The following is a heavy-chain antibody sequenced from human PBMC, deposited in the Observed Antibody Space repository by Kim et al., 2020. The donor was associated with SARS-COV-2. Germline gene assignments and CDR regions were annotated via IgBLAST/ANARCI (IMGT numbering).Heavy chain of an antibody. J-gene: IGHJ6*02. D-gene: IGHD3-10*01. V-gene: IGHV3-21*01. CDR3: ARLWFGELLPYYYGMDV. Sequence: GGSLRLSCAASGFTFSSYSMNWVRQAPGKGLEWVSSISSSSSYIYYADSVKGRFTISRDNAKNSLYLQMNSLRAEDTAVYYCARLWFGELLPYYYGMDVWGQGTTVTVSS. CDR1: GFTFSSYS. CDR2: ISSSSSYI.